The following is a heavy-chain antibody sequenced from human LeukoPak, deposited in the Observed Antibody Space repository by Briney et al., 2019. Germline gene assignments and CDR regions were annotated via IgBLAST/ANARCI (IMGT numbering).Heavy chain of an antibody. CDR2: ISGSGGST. Sequence: SGGSLRLSCAASGFTFSSYAMSWVRLAPGKGLEWVSAISGSGGSTYYAGSVKGRFTISRDNSKNTLYLQMNSLRAEDTAVYYCAKNCGGDCYYYYGMDVWGQGTTVTVSS. J-gene: IGHJ6*02. D-gene: IGHD2-21*02. CDR3: AKNCGGDCYYYYGMDV. V-gene: IGHV3-23*01. CDR1: GFTFSSYA.